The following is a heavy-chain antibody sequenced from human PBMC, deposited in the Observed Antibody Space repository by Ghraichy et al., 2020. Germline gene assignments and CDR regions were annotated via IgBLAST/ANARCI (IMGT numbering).Heavy chain of an antibody. CDR1: GYTFTSYG. V-gene: IGHV1-18*04. J-gene: IGHJ5*02. Sequence: ASVKVSCKASGYTFTSYGISWVRQAPGQGLEWMGWISPYNGNTDYAQKFQGRVIMTTDTATTTAYMELRSLRSDDTAVYYCARAKDDGLTGYEFHPWGQGAQVPVSS. CDR3: ARAKDDGLTGYEFHP. D-gene: IGHD3-9*01. CDR2: ISPYNGNT.